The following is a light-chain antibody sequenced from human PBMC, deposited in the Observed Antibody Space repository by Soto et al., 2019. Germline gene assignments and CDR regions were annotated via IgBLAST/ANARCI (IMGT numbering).Light chain of an antibody. Sequence: QSALTQPPSASGSPGQSVTISCTGTSSDVGGYNYVAWYQQHPGKAPKLMIYEVSKRPSGVPDRFSGSKSGNTASLTVSGLQAEDEADYYCSSYAGITVVFGEGTKLTVL. CDR1: SSDVGGYNY. V-gene: IGLV2-8*01. J-gene: IGLJ2*01. CDR3: SSYAGITVV. CDR2: EVS.